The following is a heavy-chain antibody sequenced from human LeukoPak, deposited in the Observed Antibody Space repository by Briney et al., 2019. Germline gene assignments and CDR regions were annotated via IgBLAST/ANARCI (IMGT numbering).Heavy chain of an antibody. J-gene: IGHJ5*02. Sequence: SETLSLTCTVSGGSVSSGSYYWSWIRQPPGKGLEWIGYIYYSENTNYNSSLESRVTISVDTSKNQFSLRLNSVTAADTAVYYCVRGRAWFDPWGQGTLVTVSS. V-gene: IGHV4-61*01. CDR2: IYYSENT. D-gene: IGHD3-10*01. CDR3: VRGRAWFDP. CDR1: GGSVSSGSYY.